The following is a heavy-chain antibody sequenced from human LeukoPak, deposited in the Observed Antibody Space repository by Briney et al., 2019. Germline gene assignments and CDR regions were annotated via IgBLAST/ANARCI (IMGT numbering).Heavy chain of an antibody. CDR1: GGTFSSYA. CDR2: IIPIFGTA. CDR3: AIFSVGGVPRGYSGYDGGRFDY. J-gene: IGHJ4*02. V-gene: IGHV1-69*13. D-gene: IGHD5-12*01. Sequence: SVKVSCKASGGTFSSYAISWVRQAPGQGLEWMGGIIPIFGTANYAQKLQGRVTITADESTSTAYLDLSSLRSEDTAVYYCAIFSVGGVPRGYSGYDGGRFDYWGQGPLVTVSS.